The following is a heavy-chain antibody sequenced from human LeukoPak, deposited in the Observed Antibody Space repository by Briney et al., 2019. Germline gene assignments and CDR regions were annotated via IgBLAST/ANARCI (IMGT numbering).Heavy chain of an antibody. J-gene: IGHJ4*02. CDR2: IGTAGDP. CDR1: GFTFSSYD. V-gene: IGHV3-13*05. D-gene: IGHD2-2*01. CDR3: ARGMRPGSGSTSQFDY. Sequence: GGSLRLSCAASGFTFSSYDMHWVRQATGKGLEWVSAIGTAGDPYYPGSVKGRFTISRENAKNSLYLQMNSLRAGDTAVYYCARGMRPGSGSTSQFDYWGQGTLVTVSS.